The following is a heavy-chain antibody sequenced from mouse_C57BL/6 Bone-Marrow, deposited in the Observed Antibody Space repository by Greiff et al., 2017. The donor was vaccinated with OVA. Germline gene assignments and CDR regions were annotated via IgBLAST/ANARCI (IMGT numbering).Heavy chain of an antibody. D-gene: IGHD2-1*01. CDR2: ISDGGSYT. J-gene: IGHJ2*01. CDR3: ARVIYYGPYYFDY. Sequence: EVKVVESGGGLVKPGGSLKLSCAASGFTFSSYAMSWVRQTPEKRLEWVATISDGGSYTYYPDNVKGRFTISRDNAKNNLYLQMSHLKSEDTAMYYCARVIYYGPYYFDYWGQGTTLTVSS. CDR1: GFTFSSYA. V-gene: IGHV5-4*03.